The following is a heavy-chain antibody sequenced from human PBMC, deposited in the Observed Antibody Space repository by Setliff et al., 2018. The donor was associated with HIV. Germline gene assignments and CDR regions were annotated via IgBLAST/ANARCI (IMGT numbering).Heavy chain of an antibody. D-gene: IGHD4-17*01. J-gene: IGHJ4*02. CDR2: VHYSGST. CDR1: GGSFSGYD. V-gene: IGHV4-59*01. CDR3: ARGGTTVPNYFDY. Sequence: SETLSLTCAVYGGSFSGYDWNWSWISQPPGKGLQYLGFVHYSGSTKYNPSLKSRVTISVDTSKNQFSVKLTSVTPADTALYYCARGGTTVPNYFDYWGQGTLVTVSS.